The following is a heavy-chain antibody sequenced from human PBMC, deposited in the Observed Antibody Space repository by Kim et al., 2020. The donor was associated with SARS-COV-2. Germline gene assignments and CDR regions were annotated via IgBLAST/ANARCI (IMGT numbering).Heavy chain of an antibody. Sequence: GGSLRLSCAASGFSFSSAWMTWIRQAPGKGLEWIGRIKTKADGGTTDCAAPVKGRFTISRDDSRNTLYLQMDSLKIEDTAVYYCMAQLTRQQWAVHWGQGTLVTVSS. V-gene: IGHV3-15*01. CDR1: GFSFSSAW. CDR2: IKTKADGGTT. D-gene: IGHD6-19*01. CDR3: MAQLTRQQWAVH. J-gene: IGHJ4*02.